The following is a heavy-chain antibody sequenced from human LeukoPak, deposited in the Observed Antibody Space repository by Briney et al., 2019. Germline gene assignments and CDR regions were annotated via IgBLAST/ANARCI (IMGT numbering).Heavy chain of an antibody. Sequence: NPSETLSLTCTVSGGSISSSSYYWGWIRQPPGKGLEWIGSIYYSGNTYYNPSLKSRVTISVDTSKNQFSLKLSSVTAADTAVYYCARGVGGWPGAEYFQHWGQGTLVTVSS. J-gene: IGHJ1*01. CDR2: IYYSGNT. CDR3: ARGVGGWPGAEYFQH. CDR1: GGSISSSSYY. D-gene: IGHD6-19*01. V-gene: IGHV4-39*07.